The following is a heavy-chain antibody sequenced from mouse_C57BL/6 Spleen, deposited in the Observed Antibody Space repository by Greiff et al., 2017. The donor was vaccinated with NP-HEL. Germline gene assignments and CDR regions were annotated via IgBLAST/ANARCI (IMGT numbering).Heavy chain of an antibody. Sequence: QVQLQQPGTELVKPGASVKLSCKASGYTFTSYWMHWVKQRPGQGLEWIGNINPSNGGTNYNEKFKSKATLTVDKSSSTAYMQLSSLTSEDTAVYYCARGDYGKGYFDYWGQGTTLTVSS. CDR1: GYTFTSYW. J-gene: IGHJ2*01. D-gene: IGHD2-1*01. CDR3: ARGDYGKGYFDY. V-gene: IGHV1-53*01. CDR2: INPSNGGT.